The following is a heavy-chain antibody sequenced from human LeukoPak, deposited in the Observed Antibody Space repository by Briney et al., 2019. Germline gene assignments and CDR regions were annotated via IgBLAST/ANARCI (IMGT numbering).Heavy chain of an antibody. CDR2: MYTSGST. D-gene: IGHD2-21*01. J-gene: IGHJ4*02. CDR1: GGSISSGSYY. V-gene: IGHV4-61*02. CDR3: ARGTVGRTYCGGDCYSPIDY. Sequence: SETLSLTCTVSGGSISSGSYYWSWIRQPAGKGLEWIGRMYTSGSTNYNPSLKIRVTISVDTSKNQFSLKLNSVTSADTAVYYCARGTVGRTYCGGDCYSPIDYWGQGSLVTVSS.